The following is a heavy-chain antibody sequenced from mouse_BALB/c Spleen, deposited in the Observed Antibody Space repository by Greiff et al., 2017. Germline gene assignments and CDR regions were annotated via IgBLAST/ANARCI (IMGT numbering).Heavy chain of an antibody. Sequence: EVKLQESGGGLVKPGGSLKLSCAASGFTFSSYAMSWVRRTPEKRLEWVASISSGGSTYYPDSVKGRFTISRDIARNILYLQMSSLRSEDTAMYYCARDGYYGGYAMDYWGQGTSVTVSS. J-gene: IGHJ4*01. CDR2: ISSGGST. D-gene: IGHD2-3*01. CDR3: ARDGYYGGYAMDY. V-gene: IGHV5-6-5*01. CDR1: GFTFSSYA.